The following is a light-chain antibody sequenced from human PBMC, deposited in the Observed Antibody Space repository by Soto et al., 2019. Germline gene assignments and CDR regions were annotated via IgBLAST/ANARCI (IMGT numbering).Light chain of an antibody. CDR1: QSVSSSY. J-gene: IGKJ2*01. Sequence: EIVLTQSPGTLSLSPGERATLSCRASQSVSSSYLAWYQQKPGQAPRLLIYGASSRATGIPDRFSGSGSGTDFTLTISRLEPEDFAVYYCQQYDKWPQFTFGQGTKVEMK. V-gene: IGKV3-20*01. CDR3: QQYDKWPQFT. CDR2: GAS.